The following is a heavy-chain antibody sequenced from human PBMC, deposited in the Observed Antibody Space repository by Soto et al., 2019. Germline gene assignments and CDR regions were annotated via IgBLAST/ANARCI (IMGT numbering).Heavy chain of an antibody. CDR1: GGTFSSYA. Sequence: ASVKVSCKASGGTFSSYAISWVREAPGQGLEWMGGIIPIFGTANYAQKFQGRVTITADESTSTAYMELSSLRSEDTAVYYCAIGRLAGTNWFDPWGQGTLVTVSS. D-gene: IGHD6-13*01. CDR3: AIGRLAGTNWFDP. CDR2: IIPIFGTA. V-gene: IGHV1-69*13. J-gene: IGHJ5*02.